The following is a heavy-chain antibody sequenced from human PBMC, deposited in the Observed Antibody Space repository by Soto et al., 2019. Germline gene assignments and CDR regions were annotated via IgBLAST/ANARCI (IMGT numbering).Heavy chain of an antibody. CDR2: IGGRGNSA. D-gene: IGHD5-12*01. Sequence: GESLKISCAASGFIFTNYAMNWVRQAPGKGLEWVSVIGGRGNSAYYADSVQGRFTISRDNSKNTLSLQMSSLTADDTAIYYCVREGRGSFDFWGRGTMVTVSS. CDR3: VREGRGSFDF. J-gene: IGHJ3*01. CDR1: GFIFTNYA. V-gene: IGHV3-23*01.